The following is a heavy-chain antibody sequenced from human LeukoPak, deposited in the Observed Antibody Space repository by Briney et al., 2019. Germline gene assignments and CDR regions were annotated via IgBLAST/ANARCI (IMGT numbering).Heavy chain of an antibody. Sequence: GGSLRLSCAASGFSFDDFGMHWVRQAPGKGLEWVSGISRYSGSIAYADSVKGRFTISRDNAKNSLFLQMSSLRTEDTAFYYCAKGSCGADCYSYSWGQGTLVTVSS. D-gene: IGHD2-21*02. CDR3: AKGSCGADCYSYS. CDR1: GFSFDDFG. J-gene: IGHJ4*02. CDR2: ISRYSGSI. V-gene: IGHV3-9*01.